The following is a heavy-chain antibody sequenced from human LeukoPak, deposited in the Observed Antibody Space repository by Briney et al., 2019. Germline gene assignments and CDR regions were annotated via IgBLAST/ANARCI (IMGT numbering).Heavy chain of an antibody. Sequence: GGSLRLSCAASGFTFSSYGMHWVRQAPGKGLEWVAVIRCDGSNKYYADSVKGRFTISRDNPKNTLYLQMNSLRSEDTAVYYCGRDTIAAAGTADYWGQGTLATVSS. CDR2: IRCDGSNK. V-gene: IGHV3-33*01. CDR3: GRDTIAAAGTADY. J-gene: IGHJ4*02. D-gene: IGHD6-13*01. CDR1: GFTFSSYG.